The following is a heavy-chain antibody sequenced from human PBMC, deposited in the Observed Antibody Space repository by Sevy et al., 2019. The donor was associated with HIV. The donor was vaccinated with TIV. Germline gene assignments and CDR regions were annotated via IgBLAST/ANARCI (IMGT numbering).Heavy chain of an antibody. Sequence: GGSLRLSCAASGFTFSSYSMNWVRQAPGKGLEWVSSISSSSSYIYYADSVKGRFTISRDNAKNPLYLQMNSLRAEDTAVYYCARDNRGGELHASDFDYWGQGTLVTVSS. V-gene: IGHV3-21*01. CDR2: ISSSSSYI. CDR3: ARDNRGGELHASDFDY. CDR1: GFTFSSYS. D-gene: IGHD1-26*01. J-gene: IGHJ4*02.